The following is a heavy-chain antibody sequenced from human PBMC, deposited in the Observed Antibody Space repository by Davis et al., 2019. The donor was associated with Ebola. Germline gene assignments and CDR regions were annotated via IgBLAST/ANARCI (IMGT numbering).Heavy chain of an antibody. V-gene: IGHV1-3*01. Sequence: ASVKVSCKASGYTFTSYAMHWVRQAPGQRLEWMGWINAGNGNTKYSQKLQGRVTMTTDTSTSTAYMELRSLRSDDTAVYYCARDNIAAAGLGYYYYYYGMDVWGQGTTVTVSS. CDR2: INAGNGNT. J-gene: IGHJ6*02. D-gene: IGHD6-13*01. CDR1: GYTFTSYA. CDR3: ARDNIAAAGLGYYYYYYGMDV.